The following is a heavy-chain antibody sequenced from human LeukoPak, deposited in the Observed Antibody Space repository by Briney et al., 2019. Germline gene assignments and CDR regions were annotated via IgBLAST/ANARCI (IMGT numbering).Heavy chain of an antibody. CDR2: IYYSGST. D-gene: IGHD5-18*01. Sequence: SETLSLTCTVSGGSISSSSYYWGWIRQPPGKGLEWIGSIYYSGSTYYSPSLKSRVTISVDTSKNQFSLKLSSVTAADTAVYYCARGRYSYDAFDIWGQGTMVTVSS. J-gene: IGHJ3*02. V-gene: IGHV4-39*07. CDR3: ARGRYSYDAFDI. CDR1: GGSISSSSYY.